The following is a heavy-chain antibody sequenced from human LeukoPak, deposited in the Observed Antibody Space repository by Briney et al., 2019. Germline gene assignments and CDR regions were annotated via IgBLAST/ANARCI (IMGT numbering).Heavy chain of an antibody. CDR1: GFTFCGSA. V-gene: IGHV3-73*01. D-gene: IGHD5-18*01. Sequence: GGSLKLSCAASGFTFCGSAMHWVRQASGKGLEWVGRIRSKANSYATAYAASVKGRFTISRDDSKNTAYLQMNSLKTEDTAVYYCTSYGYPTYYYYYYMDVWGKGTTVTVSS. CDR2: IRSKANSYAT. CDR3: TSYGYPTYYYYYYMDV. J-gene: IGHJ6*03.